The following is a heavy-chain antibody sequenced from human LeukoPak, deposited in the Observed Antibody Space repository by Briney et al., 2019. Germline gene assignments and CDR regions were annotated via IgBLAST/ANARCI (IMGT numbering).Heavy chain of an antibody. CDR3: ARGFSPPFDP. V-gene: IGHV4-59*01. Sequence: SETLSLTCTVSGGSISSYYWSWIRQPPGKGLEWIGYIYYSGSTNYNPPLKSRVTISVDTSKNQFSLKLSSVTAADTAVYYCARGFSPPFDPWGQGTLVTVSS. J-gene: IGHJ5*02. CDR1: GGSISSYY. CDR2: IYYSGST.